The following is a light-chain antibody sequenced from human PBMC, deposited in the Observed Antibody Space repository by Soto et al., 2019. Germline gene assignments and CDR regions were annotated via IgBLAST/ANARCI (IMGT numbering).Light chain of an antibody. V-gene: IGKV3-20*01. CDR2: DTS. CDR1: QSVNSNY. CDR3: QQYGSSPFT. J-gene: IGKJ3*01. Sequence: EIVLTQSPGTLSLSPGERATLSCRASQSVNSNYLAWYQQKPGQPPRLLIYDTSTRATGIPDRFSGSGSGADFTLTISRLEPEDFAVFYCQQYGSSPFTFGPGIKVHIK.